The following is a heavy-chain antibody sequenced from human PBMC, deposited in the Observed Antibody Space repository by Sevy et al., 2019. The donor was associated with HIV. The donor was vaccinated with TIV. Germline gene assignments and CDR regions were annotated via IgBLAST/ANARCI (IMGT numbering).Heavy chain of an antibody. J-gene: IGHJ4*02. Sequence: GGSLSLSCAASGFAFYDYSTSWIRQAPGKGLEWVGTLSFGCGKINYADSVKGRFTISRDNSKNSFYLQMDNLRVEDTALYYCAREGCTRPHDYWGQGTRVTVSS. CDR1: GFAFYDYS. CDR2: LSFGCGKI. D-gene: IGHD2-8*01. V-gene: IGHV3-23*01. CDR3: AREGCTRPHDY.